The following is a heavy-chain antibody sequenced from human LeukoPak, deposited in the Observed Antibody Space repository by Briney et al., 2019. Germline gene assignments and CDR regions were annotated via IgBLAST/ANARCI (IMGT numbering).Heavy chain of an antibody. CDR2: IYSGGST. CDR1: GFTVSSNY. V-gene: IGHV3-66*04. D-gene: IGHD3-16*02. CDR3: ARLEYYVWGSYRSLGAFDI. J-gene: IGHJ3*02. Sequence: GGSLRLSCAASGFTVSSNYMSWVRQAPGKGLEWVSVIYSGGSTYYADSVKGRFTNSRDNSKNTLYLQMNSLRAEDTAVYYCARLEYYVWGSYRSLGAFDIWGQGTMVTVSS.